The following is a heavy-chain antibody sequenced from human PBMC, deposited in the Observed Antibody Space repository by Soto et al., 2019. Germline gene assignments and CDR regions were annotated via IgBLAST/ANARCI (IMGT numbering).Heavy chain of an antibody. D-gene: IGHD3-16*01. V-gene: IGHV3-23*01. CDR2: ISGSGGST. CDR1: GFTFSSYA. CDR3: AKAPRPQQKGLWESPNYYYMDV. J-gene: IGHJ6*03. Sequence: GGSLRLSCAASGFTFSSYAMSWVRQAPGKGLEWVSAISGSGGSTYYADSVKGRFTISRDNSKNTLYLQMNSLRAEDAAVHYCAKAPRPQQKGLWESPNYYYMDVWGKGTTVTVSS.